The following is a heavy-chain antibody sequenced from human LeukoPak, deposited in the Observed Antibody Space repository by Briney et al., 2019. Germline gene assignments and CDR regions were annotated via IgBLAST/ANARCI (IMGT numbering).Heavy chain of an antibody. CDR1: GFTFSSYW. D-gene: IGHD2-8*01. J-gene: IGHJ4*02. CDR3: ARDCTNGVCPNDY. V-gene: IGHV3-7*01. CDR2: IKQDGSEK. Sequence: GGSLRLSCAASGFTFSSYWMSWVRQAPGKGVEWVAKIKQDGSEKYYVDSVKGRFTISRDNAKNSLYLQMNSLRAEDTAVYYCARDCTNGVCPNDYWGQGTLVTVSS.